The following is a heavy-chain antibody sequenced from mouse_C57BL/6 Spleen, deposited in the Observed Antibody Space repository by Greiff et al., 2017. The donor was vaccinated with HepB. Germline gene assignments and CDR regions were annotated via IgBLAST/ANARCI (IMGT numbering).Heavy chain of an antibody. CDR3: AIDSNYEAMDY. D-gene: IGHD2-5*01. J-gene: IGHJ4*01. Sequence: EVQLQESGPGLVKPSQSLSLTCSVTGYSITSGYYWNWIRQFPGNKLEWMGYISYDGSNNYNPSLKNRISITRDTSKNQFFLKLNSVTTEDTATYYCAIDSNYEAMDYWGQGTSVTVSS. V-gene: IGHV3-6*01. CDR1: GYSITSGYY. CDR2: ISYDGSN.